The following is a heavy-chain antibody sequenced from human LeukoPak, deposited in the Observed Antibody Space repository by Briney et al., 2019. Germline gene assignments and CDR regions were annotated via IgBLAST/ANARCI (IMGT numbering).Heavy chain of an antibody. D-gene: IGHD3-16*01. CDR2: INPGIFTT. CDR3: ARDWAHGSFDF. V-gene: IGHV1-46*01. Sequence: ASVTVSFKASGYPFTTFSLHWVRQAPGQGLEWMAIINPGIFTTTYAQKLQDRITVTSDTSTATVYMELRSLRLEDTAVYFCARDWAHGSFDFWGQGTLVTVSS. CDR1: GYPFTTFS. J-gene: IGHJ4*02.